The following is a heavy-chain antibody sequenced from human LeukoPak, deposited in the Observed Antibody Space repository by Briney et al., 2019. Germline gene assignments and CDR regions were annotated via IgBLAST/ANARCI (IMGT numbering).Heavy chain of an antibody. V-gene: IGHV3-7*03. CDR1: GLYVGRYW. CDR2: IKQDESEK. Sequence: PGGSLRLSCAASGLYVGRYWMSWVRQAPGEGLEWVANIKQDESEKDYLDSVKGRFTISRDNAKNSLYLQMNSLRAEDTALYYCAKLGHTSGYYARHSDYWGQGTLVTVSS. D-gene: IGHD3-22*01. J-gene: IGHJ4*02. CDR3: AKLGHTSGYYARHSDY.